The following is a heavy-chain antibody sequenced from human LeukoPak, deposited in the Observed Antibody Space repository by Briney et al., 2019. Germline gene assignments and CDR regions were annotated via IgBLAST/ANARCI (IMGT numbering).Heavy chain of an antibody. Sequence: ASVKVSCKASGYTFARYYIHWVRQAPGQGLEWMGWISAYNGNTNYAQKLQGRVTMTTDTSTSTAYMELRSLRTDDTAVYYCARVSMVQGSPLDYWGQGTLVTASS. CDR2: ISAYNGNT. CDR1: GYTFARYY. J-gene: IGHJ4*02. CDR3: ARVSMVQGSPLDY. V-gene: IGHV1-18*04. D-gene: IGHD2-8*01.